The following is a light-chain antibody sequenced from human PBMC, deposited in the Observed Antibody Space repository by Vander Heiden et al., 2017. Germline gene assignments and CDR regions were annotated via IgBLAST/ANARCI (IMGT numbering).Light chain of an antibody. V-gene: IGKV1-33*01. CDR2: DAS. J-gene: IGKJ5*01. CDR3: QQYDNQSIT. Sequence: IQLTQSPSSLSASVGDRVTITCQASQDISNYLDWYQQKPGKAPKLLIYDASNLETGVPSRFSGSGSGTDFTLTISSLQPEDIATYYCQQYDNQSITFGQGTRLEIK. CDR1: QDISNY.